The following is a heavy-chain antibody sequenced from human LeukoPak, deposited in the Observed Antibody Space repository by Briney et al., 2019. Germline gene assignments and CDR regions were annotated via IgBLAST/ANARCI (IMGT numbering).Heavy chain of an antibody. Sequence: ASVKVSCKASGYTFTSHDINWVRQATGQGLEWMGWMNPNSGNTGYAQKFQGRVTMTRNTSISTAYMELSSLRSEDTAVYYCARGERHSGILWFGELRAWHYYGMDVWGQGTTVTVSS. V-gene: IGHV1-8*01. CDR1: GYTFTSHD. J-gene: IGHJ6*02. CDR3: ARGERHSGILWFGELRAWHYYGMDV. CDR2: MNPNSGNT. D-gene: IGHD3-10*01.